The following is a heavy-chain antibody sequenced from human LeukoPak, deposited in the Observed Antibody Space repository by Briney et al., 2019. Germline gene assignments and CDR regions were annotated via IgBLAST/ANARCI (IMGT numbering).Heavy chain of an antibody. J-gene: IGHJ4*02. CDR2: IRSKANSYAT. CDR1: GFTFSGSA. CDR3: ARDPPSRGTRYFDL. Sequence: GGSLRLSCAASGFTFSGSAMHWVRQASGKGLEWVGRIRSKANSYATAYAASVKGRFTISRDDSKNTAYPQMNSLRAEDTAVYFCARDPPSRGTRYFDLWGQGTLVTVSS. D-gene: IGHD3-16*01. V-gene: IGHV3-73*01.